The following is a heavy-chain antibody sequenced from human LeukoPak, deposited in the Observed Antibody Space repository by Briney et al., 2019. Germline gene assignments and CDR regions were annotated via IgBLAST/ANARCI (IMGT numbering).Heavy chain of an antibody. CDR2: ISYDGSNK. CDR1: GFTFSSYG. Sequence: PGGSLRLSCAASGFTFSSYGMHWVRQAPGKGLEWVAVISYDGSNKYYADSVKGRFTISRDNSKNTLYLQMNSLRAEDTAVYYCAKDIVPGIISDFDIWGQGTMVTVSS. V-gene: IGHV3-30*18. J-gene: IGHJ3*02. CDR3: AKDIVPGIISDFDI. D-gene: IGHD3-10*01.